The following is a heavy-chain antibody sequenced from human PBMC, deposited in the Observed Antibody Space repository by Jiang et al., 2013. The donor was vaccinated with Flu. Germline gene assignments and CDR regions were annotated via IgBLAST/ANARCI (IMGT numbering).Heavy chain of an antibody. CDR3: ARDSESTGYSDY. CDR1: GYSITSGYY. CDR2: IYQSGTA. J-gene: IGHJ4*02. Sequence: GSGLVKPSETLSLTCTVSGYSITSGYYWGWIRQPPGKGLEWIGSIYQSGTAYYNPSLKSRVTISVDTSKNDFSLKLHSLTAADTAVYYCARDSESTGYSDYWGQGIVVTVSS. D-gene: IGHD3-9*01. V-gene: IGHV4-38-2*02.